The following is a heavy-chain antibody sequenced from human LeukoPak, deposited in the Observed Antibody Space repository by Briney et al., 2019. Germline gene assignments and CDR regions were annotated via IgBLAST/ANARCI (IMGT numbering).Heavy chain of an antibody. Sequence: GESLKISFKGSGSPFSTYWIAWVRQMPGKGLEWMGIIFPGQSGAIYSPSFQGQVTISADKSINTAYLQWSSLRASDTAMYYCARQGDGYKIQRTFDIWGLGTMVTVSS. CDR1: GSPFSTYW. CDR3: ARQGDGYKIQRTFDI. CDR2: IFPGQSGA. D-gene: IGHD5-24*01. V-gene: IGHV5-51*01. J-gene: IGHJ3*02.